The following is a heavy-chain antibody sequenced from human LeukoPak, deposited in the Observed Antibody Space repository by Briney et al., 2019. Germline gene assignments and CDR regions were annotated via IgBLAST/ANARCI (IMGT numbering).Heavy chain of an antibody. D-gene: IGHD6-13*01. CDR1: GYSFAAYY. CDR3: AGDSITAAATSFGH. CDR2: IYPNSGDT. J-gene: IGHJ4*02. Sequence: GASVTVSCKASGYSFAAYYIHWVRQVPGQGLEWLGWIYPNSGDTNYAQKFQGRVTMTRDTSISTAYMELSRLRSDDTAVYYCAGDSITAAATSFGHRGQGTLVTVSS. V-gene: IGHV1-2*02.